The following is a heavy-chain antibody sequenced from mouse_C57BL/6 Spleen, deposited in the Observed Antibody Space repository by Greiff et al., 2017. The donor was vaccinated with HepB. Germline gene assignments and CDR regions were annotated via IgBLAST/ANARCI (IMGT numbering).Heavy chain of an antibody. Sequence: EVQRVESGPGMVKPSQSLSLTCTVTGYSITSGYDWHWIRHFPGNKLEWMGYISYSGSTNYNPSLKSRISITHDTSKNHFFLKLNSVTTEDTATYYCASRRHGSSYDWYFDVWGTGTTVTVSS. CDR3: ASRRHGSSYDWYFDV. J-gene: IGHJ1*03. V-gene: IGHV3-1*01. CDR2: ISYSGST. CDR1: GYSITSGYD. D-gene: IGHD1-1*01.